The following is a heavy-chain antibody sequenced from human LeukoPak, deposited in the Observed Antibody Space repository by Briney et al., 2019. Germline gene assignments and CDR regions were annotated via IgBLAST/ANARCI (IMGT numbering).Heavy chain of an antibody. CDR1: GFTFSSYG. CDR3: AKRYDFWSGFFDY. J-gene: IGHJ4*02. V-gene: IGHV3-30*02. CDR2: IRYDGSNK. D-gene: IGHD3-3*01. Sequence: GGSLRLSCAASGFTFSSYGMHWVRQAPGKGLEWVAFIRYDGSNKYYADSVKGRFTISRDNSKNTLYLQMNSLRAEDTAVYYCAKRYDFWSGFFDYWGQGTLVTVSS.